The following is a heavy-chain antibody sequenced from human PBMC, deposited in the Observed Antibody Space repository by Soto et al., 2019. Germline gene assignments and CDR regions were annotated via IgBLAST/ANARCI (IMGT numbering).Heavy chain of an antibody. Sequence: SQTPSLTCSLSGGSVSSNNAAWDWIRLSPSRGLEWLARTYYRSRWYNDYAVSVRSRITVNPDTSKNQFSLQLTSVTPEDTAVYYCAGTTSHQWYYMDVWGKGTTVTVSS. V-gene: IGHV6-1*01. CDR3: AGTTSHQWYYMDV. D-gene: IGHD1-7*01. CDR2: TYYRSRWYN. J-gene: IGHJ6*03. CDR1: GGSVSSNNAA.